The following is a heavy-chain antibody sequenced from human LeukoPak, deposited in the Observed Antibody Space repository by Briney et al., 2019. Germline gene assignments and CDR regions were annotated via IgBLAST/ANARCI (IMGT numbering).Heavy chain of an antibody. CDR3: ARDPSAAVAGSLDY. Sequence: GGSLRLSCAASGFTFSSYGMHWVRQAPGKGLEWVAVISYDGSNKYYADSVKGRFTISRDNSKNTLYLQMNSLRAEDTAVYYCARDPSAAVAGSLDYWGQGTLVTVSS. CDR1: GFTFSSYG. CDR2: ISYDGSNK. V-gene: IGHV3-30*03. J-gene: IGHJ4*02. D-gene: IGHD6-19*01.